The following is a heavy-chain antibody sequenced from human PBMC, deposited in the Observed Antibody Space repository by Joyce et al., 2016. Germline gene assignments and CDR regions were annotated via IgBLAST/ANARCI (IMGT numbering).Heavy chain of an antibody. CDR1: GFTFSSFW. CDR3: ARAFTYSSGDY. CDR2: IKQDGSVK. D-gene: IGHD6-19*01. V-gene: IGHV3-7*03. Sequence: EVQLVESGGGLVQPGGSLRLSCAASGFTFSSFWMSWVRQAPGKGLEWVGNIKQDGSVKKYVDSVKGRFVISRDNAKNSLYLEMNSLRAEDTAVYYWARAFTYSSGDYWGQGTLVTVSS. J-gene: IGHJ4*02.